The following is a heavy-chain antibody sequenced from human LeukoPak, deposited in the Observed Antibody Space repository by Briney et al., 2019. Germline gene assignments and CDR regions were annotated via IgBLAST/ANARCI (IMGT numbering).Heavy chain of an antibody. CDR2: INPNSGGT. CDR1: GYTFTGYY. CDR3: ARLDRGSTSLIYGMGV. V-gene: IGHV1-2*02. D-gene: IGHD2-2*01. J-gene: IGHJ6*02. Sequence: EASVKVSCKASGYTFTGYYMHWVRQAPGQGLEWMGWINPNSGGTNYAQKFQGRVTMTRDTSISTAYMELSRLRSGDTAVYYCARLDRGSTSLIYGMGVWGQGTTVTVSS.